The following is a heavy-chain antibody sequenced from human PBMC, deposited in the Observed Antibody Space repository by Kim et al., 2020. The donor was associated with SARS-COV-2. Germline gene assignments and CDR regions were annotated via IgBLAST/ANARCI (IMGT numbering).Heavy chain of an antibody. Sequence: PALKSRITLSVDTSKNQFSLKLSSVTAADTALYYCARDKSSMSGSYTFDYWGHGTLVTVSS. CDR3: ARDKSSMSGSYTFDY. D-gene: IGHD1-26*01. J-gene: IGHJ5*01. V-gene: IGHV4-59*01.